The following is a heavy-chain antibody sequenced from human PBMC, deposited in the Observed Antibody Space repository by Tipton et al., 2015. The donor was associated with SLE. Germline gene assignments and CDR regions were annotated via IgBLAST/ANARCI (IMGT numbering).Heavy chain of an antibody. CDR2: IYYSGST. CDR1: GGSISSSSYY. CDR3: ASITRDGADDY. Sequence: TLSLTCTVSGGSISSSSYYWGWIRQPPGKGLEWIGSIYYSGSTYYNPSLQSRVTISVDTSKNQFSLKLSSVTAADTAVYYCASITRDGADDYWGQGTLVTVSS. D-gene: IGHD1-14*01. V-gene: IGHV4-39*01. J-gene: IGHJ4*02.